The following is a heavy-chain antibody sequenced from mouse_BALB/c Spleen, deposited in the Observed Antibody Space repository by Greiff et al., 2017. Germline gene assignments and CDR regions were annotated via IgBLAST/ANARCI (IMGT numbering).Heavy chain of an antibody. Sequence: EVQLQQSGAELVRPGALVKLSCKASGFNIKDYYMHWVKQRPEQGLEWIGWIDPENGNTIYDPKFQGKASITADTSSNTAYLQLSSLTSEDTAVYYCARYGNYGIYYAMDYWGQGTSVTVSS. CDR1: GFNIKDYY. V-gene: IGHV14-1*02. CDR3: ARYGNYGIYYAMDY. D-gene: IGHD2-1*01. CDR2: IDPENGNT. J-gene: IGHJ4*01.